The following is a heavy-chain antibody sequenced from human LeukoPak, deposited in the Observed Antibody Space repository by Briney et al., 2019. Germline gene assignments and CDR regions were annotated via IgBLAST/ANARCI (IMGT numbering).Heavy chain of an antibody. J-gene: IGHJ4*02. V-gene: IGHV3-30-3*01. D-gene: IGHD4-17*01. CDR1: GFTFSSYA. CDR3: ARDPGDYTIDY. Sequence: PGGSLRLSCAASGFTFSSYAMHWVRQAPGKGLEWVAVISYDGSNKYYADSVKGRFTISRDSSKNTLYLQMNSLRAEDTAVYYCARDPGDYTIDYWGQGTLVTVSS. CDR2: ISYDGSNK.